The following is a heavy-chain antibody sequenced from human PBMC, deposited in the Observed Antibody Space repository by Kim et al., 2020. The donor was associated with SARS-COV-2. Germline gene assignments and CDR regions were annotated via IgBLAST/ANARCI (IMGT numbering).Heavy chain of an antibody. J-gene: IGHJ5*02. CDR2: IRGKSEGVTA. V-gene: IGHV3-15*01. Sequence: GGSLRLSCAASGFTLSNVWMSWVRQAPGKGLEWVGRIRGKSEGVTADYTAPVKGRFTISRDDSKNTLYLQMNSLETEDTAMYYCTSRGSWGQGTLVSVSS. CDR1: GFTLSNVW. D-gene: IGHD3-10*01. CDR3: TSRGS.